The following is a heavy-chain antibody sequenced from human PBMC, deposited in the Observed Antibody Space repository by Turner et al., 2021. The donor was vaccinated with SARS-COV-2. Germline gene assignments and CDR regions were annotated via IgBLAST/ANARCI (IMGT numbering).Heavy chain of an antibody. V-gene: IGHV3-30*18. D-gene: IGHD4-4*01. CDR2: ISYDGNNK. CDR3: AKQLGLYSNPMYYFDY. CDR1: GFTFSSYG. J-gene: IGHJ4*02. Sequence: QVQLVESGGGVVQPGRSLRVACAAAGFTFSSYGMHWVRQAPGKGLEWVAVISYDGNNKYYADSVKGRFTISRDNSKNTLYLQMDSLRAEDTAVYYCAKQLGLYSNPMYYFDYWGQGTLVTVSS.